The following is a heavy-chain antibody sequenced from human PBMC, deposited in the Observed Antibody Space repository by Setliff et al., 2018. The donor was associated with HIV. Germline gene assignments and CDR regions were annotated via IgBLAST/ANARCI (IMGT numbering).Heavy chain of an antibody. Sequence: PSETLSLTCTVSGGSISSGGYYWSWIRQHPGKGLEWIGYIYTSGNPFYNPSLRSRVTISLDTSKNQFSLKLSSVTAADTAVYYCARGFDYAQRPPLYYFDYRGQGTLVTVSS. CDR1: GGSISSGGYY. J-gene: IGHJ4*02. CDR3: ARGFDYAQRPPLYYFDY. D-gene: IGHD2-2*01. V-gene: IGHV4-31*03. CDR2: IYTSGNP.